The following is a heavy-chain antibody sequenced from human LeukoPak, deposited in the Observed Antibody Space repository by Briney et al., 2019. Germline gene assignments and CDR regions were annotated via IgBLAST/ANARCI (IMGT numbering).Heavy chain of an antibody. CDR1: GGSISSYY. Sequence: PSETLSLTRTVSGGSISSYYWTWIRQPPGKGLEWIGYIYYSGSTNYNPSLKSRVTISVDTSKNQFSLKVSSVTAADTAVYYCARDTTRSFDYWGQGTLLTVSS. CDR2: IYYSGST. CDR3: ARDTTRSFDY. D-gene: IGHD1-26*01. V-gene: IGHV4-59*01. J-gene: IGHJ4*02.